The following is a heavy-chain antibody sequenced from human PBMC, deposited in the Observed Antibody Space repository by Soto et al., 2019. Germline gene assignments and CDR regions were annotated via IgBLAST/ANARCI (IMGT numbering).Heavy chain of an antibody. D-gene: IGHD3-22*01. CDR2: IKRKTDGGTT. CDR3: ITVFYDSSGNPDY. V-gene: IGHV3-15*07. J-gene: IGHJ4*02. Sequence: PGGSLRLSCTASGFTFTNAWLNWVRQAPGKGLEWVGRIKRKTDGGTTDYAAPVEGRFSISRDDSKNILYLQMNSLKTEDTAVYYCITVFYDSSGNPDYWGQGTLVTVSS. CDR1: GFTFTNAW.